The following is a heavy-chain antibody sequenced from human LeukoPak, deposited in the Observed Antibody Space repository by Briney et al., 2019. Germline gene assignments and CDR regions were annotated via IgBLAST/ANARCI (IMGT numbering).Heavy chain of an antibody. CDR3: AKMVREFYTISYYFDY. CDR1: GFTFSSYA. V-gene: IGHV3-23*01. CDR2: ISGSGAGT. D-gene: IGHD2-8*01. Sequence: AGGSLRLPCAVSGFTFSSYAMDWVRQAPGKGLEWVSGISGSGAGTYYADSVKGRFTISRDNSKNTLYLQMNSLRAEDTAVYYCAKMVREFYTISYYFDYWGQETLVTVSS. J-gene: IGHJ4*02.